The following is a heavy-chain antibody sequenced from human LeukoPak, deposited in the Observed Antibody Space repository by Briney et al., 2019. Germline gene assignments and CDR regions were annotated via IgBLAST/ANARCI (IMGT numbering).Heavy chain of an antibody. CDR3: ARDGSGGRSAALDY. D-gene: IGHD2-15*01. J-gene: IGHJ4*02. V-gene: IGHV4-59*01. CDR1: HRSMHSYY. Sequence: SETLSLTCTVSHRSMHSYYWSWIRQPPGKGLERIGYIYYSGSTNYNPSLKSRVTLSVDTSKNQFSLKLSSVTAAGAAVYYFARDGSGGRSAALDYWGQGTLVTVSS. CDR2: IYYSGST.